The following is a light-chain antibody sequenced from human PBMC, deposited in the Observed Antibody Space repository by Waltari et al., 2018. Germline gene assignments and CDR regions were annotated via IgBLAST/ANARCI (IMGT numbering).Light chain of an antibody. J-gene: IGLJ2*01. CDR3: SSYAGSNNIL. CDR2: DVS. Sequence: QSALTQHPSASGSPGQSVTISCTGTSSDIGGYTFVSWYQHHPGRAPKPMIYDVSKLPSGFPDRFSGSKSGNTASLTVSGLQAEDEADYYCSSYAGSNNILFGGGTKLTVL. CDR1: SSDIGGYTF. V-gene: IGLV2-8*01.